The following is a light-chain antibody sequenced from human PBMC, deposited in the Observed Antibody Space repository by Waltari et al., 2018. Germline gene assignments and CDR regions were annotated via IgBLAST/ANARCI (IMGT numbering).Light chain of an antibody. V-gene: IGKV1-27*01. CDR2: AAS. J-gene: IGKJ3*01. CDR1: QGISNY. Sequence: DIQMTQSPSSLSASLGDRVTITCRASQGISNYLAWYQQKPGKVPKLLIYAASTLQSGVPDRFSGSGYGTDFTLTISSLQPEDVAAYYCQKYNRAPLTFGPGTKVDIK. CDR3: QKYNRAPLT.